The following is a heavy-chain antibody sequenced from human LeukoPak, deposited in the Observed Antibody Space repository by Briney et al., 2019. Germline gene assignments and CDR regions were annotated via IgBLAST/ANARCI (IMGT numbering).Heavy chain of an antibody. V-gene: IGHV4-34*01. J-gene: IGHJ4*02. CDR1: GGSFSVNY. CDR3: ARVRGYSYGDFDY. Sequence: SETLSLTCAVSGGSFSVNYWSWIRQSPGKGLEWIGEINQSGSTNNNPSLRRRITMSVDTSKNQFSLRLSSVTAADTAVYYCARVRGYSYGDFDYWGQGTLVTVSS. CDR2: INQSGST. D-gene: IGHD5-18*01.